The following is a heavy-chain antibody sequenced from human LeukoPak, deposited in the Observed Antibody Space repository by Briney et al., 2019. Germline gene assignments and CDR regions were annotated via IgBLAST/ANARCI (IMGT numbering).Heavy chain of an antibody. CDR3: AKSGDIGWFGGLSTR. CDR1: GFTFSSYA. V-gene: IGHV3-23*01. D-gene: IGHD3-10*01. CDR2: ISGSGGST. Sequence: GGSLRLSCAASGFTFSSYAMSWVRQAPGKGLEWVSAISGSGGSTYYADSVKGRFTISRDNSKNTLYLQMNSLRAEDTAVYYCAKSGDIGWFGGLSTRWGQGTLVTVSS. J-gene: IGHJ4*02.